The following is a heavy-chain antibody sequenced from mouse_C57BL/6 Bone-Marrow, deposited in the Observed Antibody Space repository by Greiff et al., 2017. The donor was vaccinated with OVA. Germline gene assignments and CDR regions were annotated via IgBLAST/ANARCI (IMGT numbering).Heavy chain of an antibody. D-gene: IGHD2-3*01. V-gene: IGHV14-2*01. J-gene: IGHJ3*01. CDR2: IDPEDGET. Sequence: VQLQQSGAELVKPGASVKLSCTASGFNIKDYYMHWVKQRTEQGLEWIGRIDPEDGETKYAPKFPGKAPITADTSSNTAYLQLSSLTSEDTAVYYCARLGWLSFAYWGQGTLVTVSA. CDR3: ARLGWLSFAY. CDR1: GFNIKDYY.